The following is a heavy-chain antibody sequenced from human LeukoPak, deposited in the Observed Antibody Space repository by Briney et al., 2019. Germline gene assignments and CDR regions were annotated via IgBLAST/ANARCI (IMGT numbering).Heavy chain of an antibody. V-gene: IGHV3-33*01. CDR1: GFTFSSYG. CDR3: ARSTATTHGYFEY. D-gene: IGHD4-17*01. J-gene: IGHJ4*02. Sequence: GRSLRLSCAASGFTFSSYGINWVRQAPGKGLEWVAVIWYDGSNKYYADSVKGRFAISRDNSKNTVDLQMNSLRAGDTAVYHCARSTATTHGYFEYWGQGTLVTVSS. CDR2: IWYDGSNK.